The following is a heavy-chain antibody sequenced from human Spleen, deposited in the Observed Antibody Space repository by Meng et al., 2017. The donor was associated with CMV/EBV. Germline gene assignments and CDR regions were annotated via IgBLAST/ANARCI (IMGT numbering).Heavy chain of an antibody. CDR3: ARMRGGIVVVPAASVFDY. CDR1: GGSISSGDYY. Sequence: QVQLQQSGPGLVKPSQTLSPTCTFSGGSISSGDYYWSWVRQPPGKGLEWIGYIYYSGSTYYNPSLKSRVTISVDTSKNQFSLKLSSVTAADTAVYYCARMRGGIVVVPAASVFDYWGKGTLVTVSS. J-gene: IGHJ4*02. V-gene: IGHV4-30-4*08. D-gene: IGHD2-2*01. CDR2: IYYSGST.